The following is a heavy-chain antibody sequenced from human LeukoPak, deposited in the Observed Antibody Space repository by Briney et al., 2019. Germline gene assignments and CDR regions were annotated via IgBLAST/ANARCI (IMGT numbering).Heavy chain of an antibody. CDR3: AKVGIAVAGTLDPYYFDY. CDR2: ISYEVGNK. V-gene: IGHV3-30*18. J-gene: IGHJ4*02. CDR1: GFTFSSYG. Sequence: GGSLRLSCAASGFTFSSYGMQWVRQAPGKGLEWVAGISYEVGNKYYADSVNGRFTLSRANSKNTLYLQMNSLRAEDTAVYYCAKVGIAVAGTLDPYYFDYWGQGTLVTVSS. D-gene: IGHD6-19*01.